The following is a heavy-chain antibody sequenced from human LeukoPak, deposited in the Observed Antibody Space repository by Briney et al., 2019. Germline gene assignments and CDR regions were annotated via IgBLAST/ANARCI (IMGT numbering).Heavy chain of an antibody. CDR3: AKDSGYSYGTTFYYYYGMDV. J-gene: IGHJ6*02. V-gene: IGHV3-9*01. CDR1: GFTFHDYA. Sequence: PGRSLRLSCVASGFTFHDYAMHWVRQAPGKGLERVSGISWNSGSIGYADSVKGRFTISRDNAKNSLYLQMNSLRAEDTALYYCAKDSGYSYGTTFYYYYGMDVRGQGTTVTVSS. CDR2: ISWNSGSI. D-gene: IGHD5-18*01.